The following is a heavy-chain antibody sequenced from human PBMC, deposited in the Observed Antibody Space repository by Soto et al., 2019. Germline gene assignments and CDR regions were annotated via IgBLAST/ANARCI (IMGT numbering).Heavy chain of an antibody. CDR1: GFTFSSYW. CDR3: ARKIAAAGSYYYYGMDV. Sequence: GGSLRLSCAASGFTFSSYWMSWVRQAPGKGLEWVANIKQDGSEKYYVDSVKGRFTISRDNAKNSLYLQMNSLRAEDTAVYYCARKIAAAGSYYYYGMDVWGQGTTVTVSS. J-gene: IGHJ6*02. CDR2: IKQDGSEK. D-gene: IGHD6-13*01. V-gene: IGHV3-7*05.